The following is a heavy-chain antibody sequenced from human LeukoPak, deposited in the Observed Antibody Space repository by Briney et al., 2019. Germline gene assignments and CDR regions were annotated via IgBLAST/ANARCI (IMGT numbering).Heavy chain of an antibody. CDR3: AKELAVVPAATFGY. CDR2: IRCDGSNK. J-gene: IGHJ1*01. V-gene: IGHV3-30*02. CDR1: GFTFSSYG. D-gene: IGHD2-2*01. Sequence: GGSLRLSCAAYGFTFSSYGIHWVRQAPGKGLVGVAFIRCDGSNKYYADSVKGRFTIYSDNSKSTLYLQMHSLRAEDTAVYYCAKELAVVPAATFGYWGQGTLVTVSS.